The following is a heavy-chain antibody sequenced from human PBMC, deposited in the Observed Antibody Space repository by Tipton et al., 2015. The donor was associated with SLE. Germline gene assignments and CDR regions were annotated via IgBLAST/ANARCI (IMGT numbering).Heavy chain of an antibody. Sequence: SLRLSCAASGFTFSSYAMSWVRQAPGKGLEWVSAISGSGGSTYYADSVKGRFTISRDNSKNTLYLQMNSLRAEDTAVYYCANGDYDFWSGYFDYWGQGTLVTVSS. CDR2: ISGSGGST. CDR1: GFTFSSYA. CDR3: ANGDYDFWSGYFDY. V-gene: IGHV3-23*01. J-gene: IGHJ4*02. D-gene: IGHD3-3*01.